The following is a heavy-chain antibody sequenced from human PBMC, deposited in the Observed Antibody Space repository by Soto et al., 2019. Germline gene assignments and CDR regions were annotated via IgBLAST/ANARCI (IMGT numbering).Heavy chain of an antibody. V-gene: IGHV2-5*02. CDR3: AHRLYGSGSYYNPVYFDY. CDR2: IYWDDDK. D-gene: IGHD3-10*01. J-gene: IGHJ4*02. CDR1: GFSLSTSGVG. Sequence: QITLKESGPTLVNPTQTLTLTCTFSGFSLSTSGVGVGWIRQPPGKALEWLALIYWDDDKRYSPSLKSRLTITKDTSKNQVVLTMTNMDPVDTATYYCAHRLYGSGSYYNPVYFDYWGQGTLVTVSS.